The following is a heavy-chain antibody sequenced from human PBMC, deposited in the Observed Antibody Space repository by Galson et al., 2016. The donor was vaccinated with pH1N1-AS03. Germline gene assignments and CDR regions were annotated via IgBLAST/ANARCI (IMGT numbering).Heavy chain of an antibody. D-gene: IGHD4-17*01. J-gene: IGHJ4*02. CDR3: ARFPDYGDDVGY. Sequence: WIRQPPGKGLEWIGSMYSSGSPYYNPSLKSRLAMSIDTSKNQFSLKLTSVTAADTAVYYCARFPDYGDDVGYWGQGTLVTVSS. CDR2: MYSSGSP. V-gene: IGHV4-39*01.